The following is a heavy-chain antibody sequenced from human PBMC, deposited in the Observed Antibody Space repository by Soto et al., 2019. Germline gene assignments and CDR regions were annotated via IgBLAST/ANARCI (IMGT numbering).Heavy chain of an antibody. D-gene: IGHD3-3*01. CDR2: IWSDGSNK. CDR3: ARDGVLRFLEWSHSGTYYYYYMDV. Sequence: QVQLVESGGGVVQPGGSLRLSCAASGFTFSSYGMHWVRQAPGKGLEWVAAIWSDGSNKYYADSVKGRFTISRDQSKNTLSLQMNSLRAEDTSVYYCARDGVLRFLEWSHSGTYYYYYMDVWGKGTTVTVSS. J-gene: IGHJ6*03. V-gene: IGHV3-33*01. CDR1: GFTFSSYG.